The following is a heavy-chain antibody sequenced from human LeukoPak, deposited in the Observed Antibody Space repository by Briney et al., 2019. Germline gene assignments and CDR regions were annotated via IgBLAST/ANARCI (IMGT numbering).Heavy chain of an antibody. CDR2: INRSGAT. CDR3: ARGRFGNPLQLEPRRPFDM. D-gene: IGHD1-1*01. V-gene: IGHV4-34*01. CDR1: GGSISSYY. Sequence: SETLSLTCTVSGGSISSYYWSWIRQSAGKGMGWIGEINRSGATNYNPSLKSRVTLSVDTSKSQFSLKLSSVTAADTAVFCCARGRFGNPLQLEPRRPFDMWGQGTMVTISS. J-gene: IGHJ3*02.